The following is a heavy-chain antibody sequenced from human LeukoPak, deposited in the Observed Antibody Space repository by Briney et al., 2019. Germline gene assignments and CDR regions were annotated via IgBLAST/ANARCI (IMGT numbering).Heavy chain of an antibody. J-gene: IGHJ4*02. Sequence: GGSLRLSCEVSGFTFSSYWMHWVRQVPGKGPVWVSRINTGGSIRDYADFVKGRFTISRDDAKNTLYLQMNGLRTEDTAVYYCARDQRDYDYPSFDYWGQGIPVTVSS. V-gene: IGHV3-74*01. CDR3: ARDQRDYDYPSFDY. CDR2: INTGGSIR. D-gene: IGHD5-12*01. CDR1: GFTFSSYW.